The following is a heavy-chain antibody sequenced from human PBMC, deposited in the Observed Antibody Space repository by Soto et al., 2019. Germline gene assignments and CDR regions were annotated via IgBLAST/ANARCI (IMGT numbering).Heavy chain of an antibody. CDR3: ARVPDR. J-gene: IGHJ5*02. CDR1: GGSISSGGYS. CDR2: IYHSGST. D-gene: IGHD2-2*01. V-gene: IGHV4-30-2*01. Sequence: SETLSLICAVSGGSISSGGYSWSWIRQPPGKGLEWIGYIYHSGSTYYNPSLKSRVTISVDRSKNQFSLKLSSVTAAGTAVYYCARVPDRWGQGTLVTVSS.